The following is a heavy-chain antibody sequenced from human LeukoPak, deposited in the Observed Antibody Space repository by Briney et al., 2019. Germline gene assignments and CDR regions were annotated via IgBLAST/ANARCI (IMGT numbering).Heavy chain of an antibody. J-gene: IGHJ4*02. CDR3: AKVGNPNYYDSSGYLCTFDY. V-gene: IGHV3-23*01. Sequence: GGSLRLSCAASGFTFSSYAMSWVRQAPGKGLEWVSAISGIGGNTYYADSVKGRFTISRDNSKNTLYLQMNSLRVEDTAVYYCAKVGNPNYYDSSGYLCTFDYWGQGTLVTVSS. CDR1: GFTFSSYA. D-gene: IGHD3-22*01. CDR2: ISGIGGNT.